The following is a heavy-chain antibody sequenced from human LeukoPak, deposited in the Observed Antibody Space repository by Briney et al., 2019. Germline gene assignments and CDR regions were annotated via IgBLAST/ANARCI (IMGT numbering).Heavy chain of an antibody. CDR1: GYTFTSHG. D-gene: IGHD1-26*01. CDR2: ISAYNGNT. V-gene: IGHV1-18*01. J-gene: IGHJ3*02. CDR3: ARGVVGATANDAFDI. Sequence: ASVKVSCKASGYTFTSHGISWVRQAPGQGLEWMGWISAYNGNTNYAQKLQGRVTMTTDTSTSTAYMELRSLRSDDTAVYYCARGVVGATANDAFDIWGQGTMVTVSS.